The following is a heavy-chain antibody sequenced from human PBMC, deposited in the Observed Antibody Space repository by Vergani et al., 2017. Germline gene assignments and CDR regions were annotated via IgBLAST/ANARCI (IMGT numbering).Heavy chain of an antibody. CDR2: IIPFFGTA. CDR3: ASGRPTDDSHYRPMGFAF. D-gene: IGHD4-11*01. CDR1: GGTVNSNT. Sequence: QVNLVQSGAAVEKPGSSVRVSCKASGGTVNSNTFIWVRQAPGQGLEYMGEIIPFFGTAYYAQKFQGRVTITADASTTTAYMELTDLRSEDTAIYYCASGRPTDDSHYRPMGFAFWGRGTLVTVSS. V-gene: IGHV1-69*01. J-gene: IGHJ5*01.